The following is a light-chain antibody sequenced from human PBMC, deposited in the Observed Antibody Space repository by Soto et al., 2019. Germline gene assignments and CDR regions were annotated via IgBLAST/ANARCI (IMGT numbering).Light chain of an antibody. CDR1: QSVSTD. CDR3: QQYFRWPPWT. CDR2: GAS. V-gene: IGKV3-15*01. J-gene: IGKJ1*01. Sequence: EVLVTQSPATLSVSPGEGVTLSCRASQSVSTDLAWYKQKPGQAPRLLIYGASIRAIGVPDRFSGSGSGTDFTFTISSLQSEDSAIYYCQQYFRWPPWTFGQGTKVEV.